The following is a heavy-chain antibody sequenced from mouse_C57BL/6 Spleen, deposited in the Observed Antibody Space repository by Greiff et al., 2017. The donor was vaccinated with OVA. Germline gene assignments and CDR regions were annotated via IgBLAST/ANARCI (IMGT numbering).Heavy chain of an antibody. CDR1: EYEFPSHD. D-gene: IGHD2-4*01. CDR2: INSDGGST. CDR3: ARNDYDLAWFAY. V-gene: IGHV5-2*01. J-gene: IGHJ3*01. Sequence: EVKLVESGGGLVQPGESLKLSCESNEYEFPSHDMSWVRKTPEKRLALVAAINSDGGSTYYPDTMERRFIISRDNTKKTLYLQLSSLRSEDTALYYCARNDYDLAWFAYWGQGTLVTVSA.